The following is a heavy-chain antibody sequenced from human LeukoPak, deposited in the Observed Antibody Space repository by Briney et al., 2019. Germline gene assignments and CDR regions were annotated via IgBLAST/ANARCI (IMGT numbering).Heavy chain of an antibody. D-gene: IGHD6-13*01. CDR1: GVILTTYD. CDR2: IWYDGSNK. J-gene: IGHJ4*02. Sequence: PGGSLRLSCAAPGVILTTYDMNWVRQAPGKGLEWVAVIWYDGSNKYYADSVKGRFTISRDNSKNTLYLQMNSLRAEDTAVYYCARDTHSSSWSFDYWGQGTLVTVSS. V-gene: IGHV3-33*08. CDR3: ARDTHSSSWSFDY.